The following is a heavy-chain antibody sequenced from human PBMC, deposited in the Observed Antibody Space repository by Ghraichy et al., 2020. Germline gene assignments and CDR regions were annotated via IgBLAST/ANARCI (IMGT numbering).Heavy chain of an antibody. CDR3: ARVGGNSGFEGGADLDY. CDR2: INHSGST. D-gene: IGHD4-23*01. Sequence: SETLSLTCAVYGGSFSGYYWSWIRQPPGKGLEWIGEINHSGSTNYNPSLKSRVTISVDTSKNQFSLKLSSVTAADTAVYYCARVGGNSGFEGGADLDYWGQVTLVTVSS. J-gene: IGHJ4*02. V-gene: IGHV4-34*01. CDR1: GGSFSGYY.